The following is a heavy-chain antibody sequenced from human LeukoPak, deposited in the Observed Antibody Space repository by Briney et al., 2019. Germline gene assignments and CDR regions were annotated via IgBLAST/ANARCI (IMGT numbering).Heavy chain of an antibody. Sequence: GSVKVSCKASGYTFTSYGISWVRQAPGQGLEWMGWISAYNGNTNYAQKPQGRVTMTTDTSTSTAYMELRSLRSDDTAVYYCARVGLVVPAAIGMDVWGKGTTVTVSS. V-gene: IGHV1-18*04. CDR3: ARVGLVVPAAIGMDV. CDR2: ISAYNGNT. D-gene: IGHD2-2*01. CDR1: GYTFTSYG. J-gene: IGHJ6*04.